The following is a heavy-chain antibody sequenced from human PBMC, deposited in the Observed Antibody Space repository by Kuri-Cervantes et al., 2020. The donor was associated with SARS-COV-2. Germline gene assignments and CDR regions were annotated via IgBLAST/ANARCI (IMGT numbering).Heavy chain of an antibody. CDR1: GGTFSSYA. Sequence: SVKVSCKASGGTFSSYAISWVRQAPGQGLEWMGRIIPILGIANYAQKFQGRVTITADKSTSTAYMELSSLRSEDTAVYYCARGKRMVRYSTTLLGHDSYYYYMDVWGKGTTGTVSS. J-gene: IGHJ6*03. V-gene: IGHV1-69*04. CDR3: ARGKRMVRYSTTLLGHDSYYYYMDV. D-gene: IGHD3-10*01. CDR2: IIPILGIA.